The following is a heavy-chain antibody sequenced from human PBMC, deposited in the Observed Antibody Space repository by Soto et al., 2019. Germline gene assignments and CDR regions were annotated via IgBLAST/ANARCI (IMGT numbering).Heavy chain of an antibody. V-gene: IGHV4-34*01. CDR3: ARGLMGYGSGRSGMDV. D-gene: IGHD3-10*01. CDR2: INHSGST. Sequence: SETLSLTCAVYGGSFSGYYWSWIRQPPGKGLEWIGEINHSGSTNYNPSLKSRVTISVDTSKNQFSLKLSSVTAADTAVYYCARGLMGYGSGRSGMDVWGQGTTVTVSS. CDR1: GGSFSGYY. J-gene: IGHJ6*02.